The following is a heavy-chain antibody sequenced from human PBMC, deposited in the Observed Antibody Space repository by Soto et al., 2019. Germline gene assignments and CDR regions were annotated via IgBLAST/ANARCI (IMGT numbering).Heavy chain of an antibody. CDR1: GFTFSSYA. Sequence: GGSLRLSCAASGFTFSSYAMHWVRQAPGKGLEYVSYISSSSSSIYYADSVKGRFTISRDNSKNSLYLQMNSLRAEDTAVYYCARDNNWFDPWGQGTLVTVSS. V-gene: IGHV3-48*01. CDR3: ARDNNWFDP. CDR2: ISSSSSSI. J-gene: IGHJ5*02.